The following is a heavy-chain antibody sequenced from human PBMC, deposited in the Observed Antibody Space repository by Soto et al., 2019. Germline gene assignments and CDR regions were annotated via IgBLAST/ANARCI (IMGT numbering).Heavy chain of an antibody. D-gene: IGHD6-6*01. CDR1: GFTFSSYA. J-gene: IGHJ4*02. CDR2: ISGSDDST. V-gene: IGHV3-23*01. CDR3: AKRSSSSTFDY. Sequence: EVQLLESGGGLVQPGESLRLSCAASGFTFSSYAMSWVRQAPGKGLEWVSVISGSDDSTYYADSVKGRFTISRDNSKHTLSLQMNSLRAEDTAVYYCAKRSSSSTFDYWGQGTLVTVSS.